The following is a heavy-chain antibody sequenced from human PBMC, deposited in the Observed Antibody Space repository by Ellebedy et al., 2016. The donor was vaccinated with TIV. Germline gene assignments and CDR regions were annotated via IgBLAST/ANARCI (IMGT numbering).Heavy chain of an antibody. Sequence: GGSLRLSXAASGFTFSSYSMNWVRQAPGKGLEWVSYISSSGSTIYYADSVKGRFTISRDNAKNSLYLQMNSLRAEDTAVYYCARDRTIMDTAMLTFDYWGQGTLVTVSS. CDR3: ARDRTIMDTAMLTFDY. CDR2: ISSSGSTI. V-gene: IGHV3-48*04. D-gene: IGHD5-18*01. J-gene: IGHJ4*02. CDR1: GFTFSSYS.